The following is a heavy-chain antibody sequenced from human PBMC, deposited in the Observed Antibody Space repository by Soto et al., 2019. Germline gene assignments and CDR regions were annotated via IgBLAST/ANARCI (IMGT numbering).Heavy chain of an antibody. Sequence: QVQLQESGPGRVKPSETLSLTCTVSGGSISSYYWSWIRQPPGKGLEWIGYIFCSGSTNYNPSLTRRVTITADTSKNPFSLQLSSVAAADTAVDYCARAGPGVDYWGQGTLVTVSS. J-gene: IGHJ4*02. CDR2: IFCSGST. D-gene: IGHD3-10*01. V-gene: IGHV4-59*01. CDR1: GGSISSYY. CDR3: ARAGPGVDY.